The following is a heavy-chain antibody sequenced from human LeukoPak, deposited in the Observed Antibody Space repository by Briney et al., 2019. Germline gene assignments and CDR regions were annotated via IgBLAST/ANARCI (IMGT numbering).Heavy chain of an antibody. J-gene: IGHJ1*01. V-gene: IGHV4-39*01. CDR2: IYYSGST. CDR1: GGSISSSSYY. Sequence: PSETLSLTCTVSGGSISSSSYYWGWIRQPPGKGLEWTGSIYYSGSTYYNPSLKSRVTISVDTSKNQFSLKLSSVTAADTAVYYCARGDLLTIFGVVAEYFQHWGQGALVTVSS. D-gene: IGHD3-3*01. CDR3: ARGDLLTIFGVVAEYFQH.